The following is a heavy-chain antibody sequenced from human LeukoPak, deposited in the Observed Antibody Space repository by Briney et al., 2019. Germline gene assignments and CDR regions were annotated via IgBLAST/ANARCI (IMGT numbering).Heavy chain of an antibody. CDR1: GGSFSGYY. J-gene: IGHJ4*02. D-gene: IGHD6-19*01. CDR2: INHSGST. V-gene: IGHV4-34*01. Sequence: SETLSLTCAVYGGSFSGYYWSWIRQPPGKGLEWIGEINHSGSTNYNPSLKSRVTISVDTSKNQFSLKLSSVTAADTAVYYCARDYVGVAGTFDYWGQGTLVTVSS. CDR3: ARDYVGVAGTFDY.